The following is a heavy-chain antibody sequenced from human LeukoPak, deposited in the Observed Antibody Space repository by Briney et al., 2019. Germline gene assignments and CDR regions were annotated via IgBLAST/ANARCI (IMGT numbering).Heavy chain of an antibody. Sequence: SETLSPTCAVSGASISGSGYYLGWIRQPPGKGLEWIGNIYYTGSTYYNASLQSRVTISIDTSKNQFSLRLNSVTAADTAMYYCVKSGGYGLIDYWGQGTLVTVSS. D-gene: IGHD1-26*01. V-gene: IGHV4-39*01. J-gene: IGHJ4*02. CDR2: IYYTGST. CDR3: VKSGGYGLIDY. CDR1: GASISGSGYY.